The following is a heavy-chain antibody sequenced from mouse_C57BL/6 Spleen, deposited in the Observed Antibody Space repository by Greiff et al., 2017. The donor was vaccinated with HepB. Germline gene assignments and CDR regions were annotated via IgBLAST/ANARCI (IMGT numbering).Heavy chain of an antibody. V-gene: IGHV5-6*02. J-gene: IGHJ1*03. CDR1: GFTFSSYG. CDR2: ISSGGSYT. D-gene: IGHD1-2*01. CDR3: ARRGTTAWYFDV. Sequence: EVKVVESGGDLVKPGGSLKLSCAASGFTFSSYGMSWVRQTPDKRLEWVATISSGGSYTYYPDSVKGRFTISRDNAKNTLYLQMSSLKSEDTAMYYCARRGTTAWYFDVWGTGTTVTVSS.